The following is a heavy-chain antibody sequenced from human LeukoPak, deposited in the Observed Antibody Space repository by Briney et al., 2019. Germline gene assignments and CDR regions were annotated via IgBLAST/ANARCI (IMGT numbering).Heavy chain of an antibody. D-gene: IGHD5-18*01. CDR1: GFTFSDYY. Sequence: GVLRLSCAASGFTFSDYYMSRLRQAPGKGLEWVSYISSSGSTIYYADSVKGRFTISRDNARNSLYLQMNSLRAEDTAVYYCARDSGYSYGWFFPLGYWGQGTLVTVSS. J-gene: IGHJ4*02. CDR2: ISSSGSTI. V-gene: IGHV3-11*01. CDR3: ARDSGYSYGWFFPLGY.